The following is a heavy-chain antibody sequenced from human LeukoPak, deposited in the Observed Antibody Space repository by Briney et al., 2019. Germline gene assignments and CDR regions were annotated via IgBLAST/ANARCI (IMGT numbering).Heavy chain of an antibody. CDR2: IYYSGRT. V-gene: IGHV4-59*01. CDR1: GASITSNY. CDR3: VRGFYSPHY. J-gene: IGHJ4*02. D-gene: IGHD4-11*01. Sequence: SETLSLTCTVSGASITSNYSSWIRQPPGKGLEWIGYIYYSGRTYYNPSLKSRITMSVDTSKNQFSLKLSSVTAADTAVYYCVRGFYSPHYWGQGTLVTVSS.